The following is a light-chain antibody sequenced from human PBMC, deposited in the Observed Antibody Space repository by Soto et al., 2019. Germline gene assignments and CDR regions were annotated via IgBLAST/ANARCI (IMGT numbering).Light chain of an antibody. CDR2: STS. J-gene: IGKJ5*01. V-gene: IGKV1D-16*01. Sequence: DIQMTQSPSSLSASVGDRVTITCRASQGISSMLAWYQQKPGKVPKSLIFSTSTLQSGVPSRFSGSGSGTDFTLTISSLQPEDFATYYCQQYRSYPITFGQGTRLEIK. CDR1: QGISSM. CDR3: QQYRSYPIT.